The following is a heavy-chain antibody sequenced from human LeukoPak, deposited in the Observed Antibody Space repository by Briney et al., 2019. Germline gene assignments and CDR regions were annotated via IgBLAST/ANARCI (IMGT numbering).Heavy chain of an antibody. CDR2: FDPEDGET. Sequence: ASVKVSCKVSGYTLTELSMHWVRQAPGKGLEWMGGFDPEDGETIYAQKFQGRVTMTEDTSTDTAYMELSSLRSEDTAVYYCARDQYYGSGSSAMDVWGKGTTVTVSS. CDR3: ARDQYYGSGSSAMDV. V-gene: IGHV1-24*01. J-gene: IGHJ6*04. D-gene: IGHD3-10*01. CDR1: GYTLTELS.